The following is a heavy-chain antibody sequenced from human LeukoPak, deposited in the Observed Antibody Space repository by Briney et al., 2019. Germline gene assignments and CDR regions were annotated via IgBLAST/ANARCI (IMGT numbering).Heavy chain of an antibody. J-gene: IGHJ5*02. CDR3: ASESFGDYDRLEEGRARYNWFDP. CDR1: GGSISSSSYY. V-gene: IGHV4-39*07. CDR2: IYYSGST. Sequence: SETLSLTCTVSGGSISSSSYYWGWIRQPPGKGLEWIGSIYYSGSTYYNPSLKSRVTISLDTSKNQFSLKVSSVTAADTAVYYCASESFGDYDRLEEGRARYNWFDPWGQGTLVTVSS. D-gene: IGHD3-22*01.